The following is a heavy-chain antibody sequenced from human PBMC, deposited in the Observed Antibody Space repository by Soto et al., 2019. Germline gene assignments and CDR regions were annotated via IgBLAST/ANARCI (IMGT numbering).Heavy chain of an antibody. CDR1: GYTFTSYG. CDR2: ISAYNGNT. Sequence: ASVKVSCKASGYTFTSYGISWVRQAPGQGLEWMGWISAYNGNTNYAQKLQGRVTMTTDTSTSTAYMELRSLRSDDTAVYYCVIDAAVGLFDYWGQGTLVTVSS. CDR3: VIDAAVGLFDY. D-gene: IGHD1-26*01. J-gene: IGHJ4*02. V-gene: IGHV1-18*01.